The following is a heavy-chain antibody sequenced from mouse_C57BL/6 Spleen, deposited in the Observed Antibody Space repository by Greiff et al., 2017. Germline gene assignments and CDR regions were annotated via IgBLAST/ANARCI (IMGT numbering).Heavy chain of an antibody. V-gene: IGHV5-9*01. D-gene: IGHD4-1*02. J-gene: IGHJ4*01. Sequence: EVQRVESGGGLVKPGGSLKLSCAASGFTFSSYTMSWVRQTPEKRLEWVATISGGGGNTYYPDSVKGRFTISRDNAKNTLYLQMSSLRSEDTALYYCARHGVNWGAMDYWGQGTSVTVSS. CDR1: GFTFSSYT. CDR2: ISGGGGNT. CDR3: ARHGVNWGAMDY.